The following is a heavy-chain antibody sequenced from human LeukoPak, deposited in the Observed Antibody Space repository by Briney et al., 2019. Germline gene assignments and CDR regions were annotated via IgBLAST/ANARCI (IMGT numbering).Heavy chain of an antibody. V-gene: IGHV1-69*04. CDR3: ARAELYGSGKGLDY. CDR2: IIPILGIA. CDR1: GGTFSSYA. Sequence: SVKVSCKASGGTFSSYAISWVRQAPGQGLEWMGRIIPILGIANYAQKFQGRVTITADKSTSTAYMELSSLRPEDTAVYYCARAELYGSGKGLDYWGQGTLVTVSS. D-gene: IGHD3-10*01. J-gene: IGHJ4*02.